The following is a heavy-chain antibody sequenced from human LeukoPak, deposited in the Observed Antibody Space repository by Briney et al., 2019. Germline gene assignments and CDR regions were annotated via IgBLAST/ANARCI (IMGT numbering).Heavy chain of an antibody. V-gene: IGHV3-23*01. CDR1: GFTFSSYA. CDR3: AKVGCIAADFDY. D-gene: IGHD6-25*01. J-gene: IGHJ4*02. Sequence: GASLRLSCAASGFTFSSYAMSWVRQAPGKGLEWVSAISGSGGSTYYADSVKGRFTISRNNSKNTLYLQMNSLRAEDTAVYYCAKVGCIAADFDYWGQGTLVTVSS. CDR2: ISGSGGST.